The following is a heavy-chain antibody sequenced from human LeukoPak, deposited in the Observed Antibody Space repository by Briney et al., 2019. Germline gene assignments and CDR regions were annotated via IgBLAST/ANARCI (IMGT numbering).Heavy chain of an antibody. J-gene: IGHJ3*02. Sequence: SETLSLTCTLSGGSISSYYWSWIRQPPGKGLEWIGYIYYSGSTNYNPSLKSRVTISVDTSKNQFSLRLSSVTAADTAVYYCARHVKGLGYPYAFDIWGQGTMVTVSS. CDR1: GGSISSYY. CDR3: ARHVKGLGYPYAFDI. D-gene: IGHD2-15*01. CDR2: IYYSGST. V-gene: IGHV4-59*08.